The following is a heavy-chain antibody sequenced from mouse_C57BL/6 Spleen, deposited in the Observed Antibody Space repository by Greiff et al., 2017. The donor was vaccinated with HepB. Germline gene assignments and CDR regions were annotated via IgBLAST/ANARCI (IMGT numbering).Heavy chain of an antibody. Sequence: VQLQQPGAELVKPGASVKLSCKASGYTFTSYWMHWVKQRPGQGLEWIGMIHPNSGSTNYNEKFKSKATLTVDKSSSTAYMQLSSLTSEDSAFYDRARERRRGFDYWGQGTTLTVSS. CDR1: GYTFTSYW. J-gene: IGHJ2*01. CDR2: IHPNSGST. CDR3: ARERRRGFDY. V-gene: IGHV1-64*01.